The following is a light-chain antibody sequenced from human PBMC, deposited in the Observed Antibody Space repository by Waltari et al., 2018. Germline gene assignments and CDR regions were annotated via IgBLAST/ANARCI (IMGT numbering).Light chain of an antibody. Sequence: EIVMPHSPPTLSVSPGERAPLSCRASQSVSSNLAWYQQKPGQAPRLLIYGASTRATGIPARFSGSGSGTEFTLTISSLQSEDFAVYYCQQYNNWPPLTFGGGTKVEIK. CDR3: QQYNNWPPLT. J-gene: IGKJ4*01. CDR2: GAS. CDR1: QSVSSN. V-gene: IGKV3-15*01.